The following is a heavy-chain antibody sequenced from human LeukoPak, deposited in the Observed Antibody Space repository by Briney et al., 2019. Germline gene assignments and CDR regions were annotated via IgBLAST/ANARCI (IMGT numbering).Heavy chain of an antibody. J-gene: IGHJ4*02. CDR2: ISGSGGRT. V-gene: IGHV3-23*01. CDR3: ARWGLLRLGELSPSPFDY. CDR1: GFTFSSYG. Sequence: GALRLSCAASGFTFSSYGMSWVRQAPGKGLEWVSAISGSGGRTYYADSVKGRFTISRDNAKNSLYLQMNSLRAEDTAVYYCARWGLLRLGELSPSPFDYWGQGTLVTVSS. D-gene: IGHD3-16*02.